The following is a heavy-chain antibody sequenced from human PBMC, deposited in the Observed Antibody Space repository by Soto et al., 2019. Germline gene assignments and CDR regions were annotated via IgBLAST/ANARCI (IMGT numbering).Heavy chain of an antibody. V-gene: IGHV6-1*01. CDR3: TGITSFRGMDV. D-gene: IGHD3-10*01. CDR1: GDSVSSNSAA. J-gene: IGHJ6*02. Sequence: SQTLSLTCAISGDSVSSNSAAWNWIRQSPSRGLEWLGRTYYRSKWNNDYALSVKSRLTIHPDTPKNQFSLHLYSVTPEDTAVYYSTGITSFRGMDVWGQGTPVTVSS. CDR2: TYYRSKWNN.